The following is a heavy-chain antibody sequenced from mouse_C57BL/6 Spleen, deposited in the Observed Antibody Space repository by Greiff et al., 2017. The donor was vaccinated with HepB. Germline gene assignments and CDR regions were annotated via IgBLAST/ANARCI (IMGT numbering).Heavy chain of an antibody. D-gene: IGHD2-4*01. CDR3: ARGGLRPLYAMDY. Sequence: EVHLVESGGGLVKPGGSLKLSCAASGFTFSDYGMHWVRQAPEKGLEWVAYISSGSSTIYYADTVKGRFTISRDNAKNTLFLQMTSLRSEDTAMYYCARGGLRPLYAMDYWGQGTSVTVSS. CDR2: ISSGSSTI. CDR1: GFTFSDYG. J-gene: IGHJ4*01. V-gene: IGHV5-17*01.